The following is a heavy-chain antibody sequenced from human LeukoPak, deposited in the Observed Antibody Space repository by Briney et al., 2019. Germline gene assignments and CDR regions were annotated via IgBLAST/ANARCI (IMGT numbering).Heavy chain of an antibody. CDR2: INHSGST. J-gene: IGHJ5*02. D-gene: IGHD2-2*01. CDR3: ARAYCSSTSRYLSWFDP. V-gene: IGHV4-34*01. CDR1: GGSFSGYY. Sequence: SETLSLTCAVYGGSFSGYYWSWIRQPPGKGLEWIGEINHSGSTNYNPSLKSRVTISVDTSKNQFSLKLSSVTAADTAVYYCARAYCSSTSRYLSWFDPWGQGTLVTVSS.